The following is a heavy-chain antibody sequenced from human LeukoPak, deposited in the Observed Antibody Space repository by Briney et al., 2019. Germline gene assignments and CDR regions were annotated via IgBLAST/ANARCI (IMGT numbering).Heavy chain of an antibody. CDR2: ISSSSSTI. J-gene: IGHJ5*02. V-gene: IGHV3-48*01. CDR3: ARVDTIFGLTGWFDP. CDR1: GFTFSSYS. Sequence: GGSLRLSCAPSGFTFSSYSMNWVRQAPGKGREGVSTISSSSSTIYFADSVKGRFTISRDNAKNSLYLQMNSLRAEDTAVYYCARVDTIFGLTGWFDPWGQGTLVTVSS. D-gene: IGHD3-3*01.